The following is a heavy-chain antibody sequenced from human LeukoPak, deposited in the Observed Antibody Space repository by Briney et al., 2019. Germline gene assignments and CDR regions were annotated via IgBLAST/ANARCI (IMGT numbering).Heavy chain of an antibody. D-gene: IGHD2-2*01. CDR1: GGTFSSYA. CDR3: ATLVLGDCSSTSCYVPFDY. Sequence: SVKVSCKASGGTFSSYAISWVRQAPGQGLEWMGGIIPIFGTANYAQKFQGRVTITADKSTSTAYMELSSLRSEDTAVYYCATLVLGDCSSTSCYVPFDYWGQGTLVTVSS. CDR2: IIPIFGTA. V-gene: IGHV1-69*06. J-gene: IGHJ4*02.